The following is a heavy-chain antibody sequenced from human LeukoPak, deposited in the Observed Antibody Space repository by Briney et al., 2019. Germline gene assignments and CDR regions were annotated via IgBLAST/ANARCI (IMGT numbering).Heavy chain of an antibody. J-gene: IGHJ4*02. CDR2: ISYDGSNK. Sequence: GGSLRLSCAASGFTFSSYAMHWVRQAPGKGLEWVAVISYDGSNKYYADSVKGRFTISRDNSKNTLYLQMNSLRAEDTAVYYCARDRGYSSYDYWGQGTMVTVSS. D-gene: IGHD6-19*01. CDR1: GFTFSSYA. V-gene: IGHV3-30*04. CDR3: ARDRGYSSYDY.